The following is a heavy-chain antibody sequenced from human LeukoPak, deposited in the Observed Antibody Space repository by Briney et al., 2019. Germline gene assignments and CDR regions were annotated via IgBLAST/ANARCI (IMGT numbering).Heavy chain of an antibody. CDR3: SKRGTEGGTTFYYFDY. CDR1: GFTFSCCA. D-gene: IGHD1-1*01. Sequence: PGGSLRLSCAASGFTFSCCAMSWVRQAPGKGLERVAAISGSGDNTYYADSVKGRFTVSRDTSKNTVYLQMKSLRAEDTAIYYCSKRGTEGGTTFYYFDYWDQGTLVTVSS. V-gene: IGHV3-23*01. CDR2: ISGSGDNT. J-gene: IGHJ4*02.